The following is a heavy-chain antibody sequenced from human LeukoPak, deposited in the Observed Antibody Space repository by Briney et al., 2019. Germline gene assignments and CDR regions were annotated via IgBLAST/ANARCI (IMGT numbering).Heavy chain of an antibody. Sequence: SETLSLTCTVSGGSISSYYWSWIRQPAGKGLEWIGRIYTSGSTNYNPSLKSRFTMSVDTSKNQFSLKLSSVTAADTAVYYCARDRWTTVTTTGYYYYYMDVWGKGTTVTVSS. J-gene: IGHJ6*03. CDR1: GGSISSYY. V-gene: IGHV4-4*07. CDR3: ARDRWTTVTTTGYYYYYMDV. D-gene: IGHD4-17*01. CDR2: IYTSGST.